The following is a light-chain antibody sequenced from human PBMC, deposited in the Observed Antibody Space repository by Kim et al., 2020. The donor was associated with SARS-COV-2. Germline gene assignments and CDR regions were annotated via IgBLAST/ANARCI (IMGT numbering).Light chain of an antibody. CDR1: ELVNKS. Sequence: VSPGQTVSITCSGEELVNKSVSWYQRRPDQSPARVISRDNKRPSGIPERFSGSNSGNTATLTISGTHTMDEADYYCQAWDSSTFYVFGTGTKVTVL. V-gene: IGLV3-1*01. J-gene: IGLJ1*01. CDR2: RDN. CDR3: QAWDSSTFYV.